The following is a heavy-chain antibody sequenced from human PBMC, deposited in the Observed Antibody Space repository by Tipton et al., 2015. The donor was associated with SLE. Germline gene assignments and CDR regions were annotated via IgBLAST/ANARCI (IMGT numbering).Heavy chain of an antibody. CDR3: ASYCSGGRCYSDY. CDR1: GGSFNDYY. J-gene: IGHJ4*02. V-gene: IGHV4-34*01. CDR2: VTQSGAT. D-gene: IGHD2-15*01. Sequence: LRLSCAVYGGSFNDYYWSWIRQPPGKGLEWIGEVTQSGATNYNPSLKSRVTISVDTSQTQFSLKLTSVTAADTAVYYCASYCSGGRCYSDYWGQGTLVTVSS.